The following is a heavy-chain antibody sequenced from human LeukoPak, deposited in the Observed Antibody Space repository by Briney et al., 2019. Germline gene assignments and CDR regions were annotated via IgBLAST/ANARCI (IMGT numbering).Heavy chain of an antibody. Sequence: SQTLSLTCTVSGVSISSGSYFWSWIRQPAGTGLEWIGHIYTSGTTNYNPSLKSRVTISADTSKNQFSLKLSSVTAADTAVYYCARGITIFGVVIQNWFDPWGQGTLVTVSS. CDR1: GVSISSGSYF. D-gene: IGHD3-3*01. CDR3: ARGITIFGVVIQNWFDP. V-gene: IGHV4-61*09. J-gene: IGHJ5*02. CDR2: IYTSGTT.